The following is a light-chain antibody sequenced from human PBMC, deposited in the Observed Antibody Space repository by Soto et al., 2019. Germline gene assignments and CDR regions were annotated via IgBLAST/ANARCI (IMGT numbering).Light chain of an antibody. Sequence: ESVLTQAPGTPSLSLGERATLSCRASQSVSSSYLAWYQQKPGQAPRLLIYGASSRATGIPDRFSGSGSGTDFTLTISRLEPEDFAVYYCQQYGSSPLTFGGGTKVEIK. J-gene: IGKJ4*01. V-gene: IGKV3-20*01. CDR2: GAS. CDR3: QQYGSSPLT. CDR1: QSVSSSY.